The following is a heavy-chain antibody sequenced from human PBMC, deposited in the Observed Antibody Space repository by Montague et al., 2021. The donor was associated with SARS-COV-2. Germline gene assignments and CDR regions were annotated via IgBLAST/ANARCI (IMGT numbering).Heavy chain of an antibody. Sequence: SETLSLTCTVSGSSIGSGDYWGWIRQPPGKGLEWIGSIYHSGTTXYNPSLQSRLTMSIDTSTNQFSLRLTSVIAADTAVFFCVREKAGGLRNVFDIWGQGTTVTVSS. CDR1: GSSIGSGDY. CDR3: VREKAGGLRNVFDI. J-gene: IGHJ3*02. V-gene: IGHV4-38-2*02. CDR2: IYHSGTT.